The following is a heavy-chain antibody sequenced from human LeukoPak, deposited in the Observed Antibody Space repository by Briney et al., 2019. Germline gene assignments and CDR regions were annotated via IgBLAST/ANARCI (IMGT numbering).Heavy chain of an antibody. J-gene: IGHJ6*02. CDR3: ARATTRYYYGMDV. CDR2: VYYSGNT. CDR1: GGSISTYY. V-gene: IGHV4-59*01. Sequence: SETLSLTCTVSGGSISTYYWSWVRQPPGQGLEWIGYVYYSGNTNYNPSLKSRVIISVDTSKDQFSLKMTSVTAADTAVYYCARATTRYYYGMDVWGQGTTVTVSS. D-gene: IGHD1-26*01.